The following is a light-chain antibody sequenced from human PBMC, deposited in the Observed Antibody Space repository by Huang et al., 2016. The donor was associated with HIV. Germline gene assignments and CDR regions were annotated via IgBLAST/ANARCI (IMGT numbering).Light chain of an antibody. CDR1: QSIRSNY. CDR3: QQYGSSELT. CDR2: GAS. V-gene: IGKV3-20*01. Sequence: EIVLTQSPGTLSLSPGERATLSCRASQSIRSNYLAWYQQKPGQAPRLLSYGASSRAAGIPDRLSGSGSGTEFILSISRLEPEDFAVYYCQQYGSSELTFGGGTKVEIK. J-gene: IGKJ4*01.